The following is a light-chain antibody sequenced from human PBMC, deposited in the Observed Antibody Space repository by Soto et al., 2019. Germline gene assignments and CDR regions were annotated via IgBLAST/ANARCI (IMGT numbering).Light chain of an antibody. Sequence: ESVLTQSPATLSLSPGERATLSCRASPSVSNSLAWYQHKPGQAPRLLIYDAFNRATGVPTRFSGSGSGTDFTLTISSLEPEDFAVYYCQQRSNWPYTFGQGTKLEIK. CDR1: PSVSNS. CDR2: DAF. CDR3: QQRSNWPYT. V-gene: IGKV3-11*01. J-gene: IGKJ2*01.